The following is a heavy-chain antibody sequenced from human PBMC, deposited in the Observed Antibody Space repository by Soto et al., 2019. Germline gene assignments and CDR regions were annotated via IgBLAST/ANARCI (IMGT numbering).Heavy chain of an antibody. CDR3: ASSITIFGVVITRFDY. D-gene: IGHD3-3*01. Sequence: PSETLSLTCTVSGGSISSGDYYWSWIRQPPGKGLEWIGYIYYSGSTYYNPSLKSRVTISVDTSKNQFSLKLSSVTAADTAVYYCASSITIFGVVITRFDYRGQGTLVTVSS. CDR1: GGSISSGDYY. CDR2: IYYSGST. V-gene: IGHV4-30-4*01. J-gene: IGHJ4*02.